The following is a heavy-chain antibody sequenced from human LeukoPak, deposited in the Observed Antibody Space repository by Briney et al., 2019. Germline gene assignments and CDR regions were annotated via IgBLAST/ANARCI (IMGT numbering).Heavy chain of an antibody. CDR1: GFTFSSSG. Sequence: GGSLRLSCAASGFTFSSSGMHWVRQVSGKGLEWVAFIRYDGSDKYYADSVKGRFTISRDNSKNTLYLQMNSLRAEDTAVYYCAKDRPYYMDVWGKGTAVTVSS. CDR3: AKDRPYYMDV. V-gene: IGHV3-30*02. CDR2: IRYDGSDK. J-gene: IGHJ6*03.